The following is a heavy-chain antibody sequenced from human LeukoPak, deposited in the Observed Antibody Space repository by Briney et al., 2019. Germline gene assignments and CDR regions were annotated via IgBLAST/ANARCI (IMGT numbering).Heavy chain of an antibody. Sequence: GWSLRLSCAPSVFTFSNHWMYWVRQAPANGQVWISDIDTEGSSTNYADSVKGRFTISRDNAKNTLYLQMNSLGAADTAVYYCVRALGDYWGQGDYWGQGTLVTVSS. J-gene: IGHJ4*02. CDR3: VRALGDYWGQGDY. V-gene: IGHV3-74*01. CDR1: VFTFSNHW. CDR2: IDTEGSST. D-gene: IGHD3-16*01.